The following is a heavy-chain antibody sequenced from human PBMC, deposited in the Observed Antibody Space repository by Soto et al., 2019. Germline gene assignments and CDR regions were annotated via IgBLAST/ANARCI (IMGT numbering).Heavy chain of an antibody. Sequence: QGQLVQSGAEVKKPGASVKVSCTASGNTFTNFGVTWVRQAPGQGLEWMGWISAYTDEPNYAQKFQGRVTMTIDTSTRTAYLDLRSLTSDDTAVYYCARVIPGAEAWFDPWGQGTLVTVSS. D-gene: IGHD2-2*01. CDR2: ISAYTDEP. J-gene: IGHJ5*02. CDR1: GNTFTNFG. CDR3: ARVIPGAEAWFDP. V-gene: IGHV1-18*01.